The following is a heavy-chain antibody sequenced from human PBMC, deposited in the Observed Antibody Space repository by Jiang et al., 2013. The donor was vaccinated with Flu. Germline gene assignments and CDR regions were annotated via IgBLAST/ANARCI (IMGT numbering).Heavy chain of an antibody. CDR1: GGSISSTSVYN. V-gene: IGHV4-39*01. J-gene: IGHJ5*01. CDR3: ARHPTVITTEGWFDS. Sequence: PGLVKPSETLSLTCTVSGGSISSTSVYNWGWIRQPPGKGLEWMGSIHNSGSTYHNPSLMSRVTMSVDVSENQFSLKLNAVTAADTAVYYCARHPTVITTEGWFDSWGPGTLVTVSS. CDR2: IHNSGST. D-gene: IGHD4-17*01.